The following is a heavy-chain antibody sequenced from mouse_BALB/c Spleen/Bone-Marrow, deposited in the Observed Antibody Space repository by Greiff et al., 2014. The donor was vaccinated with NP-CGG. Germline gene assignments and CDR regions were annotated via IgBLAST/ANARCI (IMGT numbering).Heavy chain of an antibody. CDR3: TRGGNWEDFDY. J-gene: IGHJ2*01. CDR1: GFIFSSFG. D-gene: IGHD4-1*01. V-gene: IGHV5-17*02. Sequence: EVQVVESGGGLVQPGGSRKLSCAASGFIFSSFGMHWVRQAPERGLEWVAYISSGSSTIFYADTVKGRFTISRDNPKNTLFLQMTSLRSEDTAMYCCTRGGNWEDFDYWGQGTTLTVSS. CDR2: ISSGSSTI.